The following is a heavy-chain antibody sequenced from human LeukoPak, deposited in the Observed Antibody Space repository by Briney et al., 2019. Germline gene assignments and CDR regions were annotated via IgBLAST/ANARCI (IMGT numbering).Heavy chain of an antibody. CDR3: ARVMGMYSSSWPFDY. D-gene: IGHD6-13*01. CDR1: GFTFSNAW. V-gene: IGHV3-48*01. CDR2: ISSSSSTI. J-gene: IGHJ4*02. Sequence: PGGSLRLSCAASGFTFSNAWMSWVRQAPGKGLEWVSYISSSSSTIYYADSVKGRFTISRDNAKNSLYLQMNSLRAEDTAVYYCARVMGMYSSSWPFDYWGQGTLVTVPS.